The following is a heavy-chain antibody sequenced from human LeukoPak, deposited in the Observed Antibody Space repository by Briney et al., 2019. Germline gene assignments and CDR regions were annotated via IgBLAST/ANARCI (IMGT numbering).Heavy chain of an antibody. Sequence: GASVKVSCKASGYTFTGYYMHWVRQAPGQGLEWMGRINPNSGGTNYAQKFQGRVTMTRDTSISTACMELSRLRTDSTAVYDWATFPPSGEPFGVVINWFDPWGQGTLVTVSS. V-gene: IGHV1-2*06. CDR2: INPNSGGT. J-gene: IGHJ5*02. D-gene: IGHD3-3*01. CDR1: GYTFTGYY. CDR3: ATFPPSGEPFGVVINWFDP.